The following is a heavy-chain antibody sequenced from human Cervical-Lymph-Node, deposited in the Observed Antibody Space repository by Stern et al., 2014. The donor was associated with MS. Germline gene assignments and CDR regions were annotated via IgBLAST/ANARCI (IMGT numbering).Heavy chain of an antibody. CDR2: IFPSDCET. Sequence: EVQLVQSGAEVKKPGESLKIACKGSGYTFSSYWIAWVRQMPGKGLEWMGMIFPSDCETRYSQSCEGQVTISVDRSTSTAFLHWSSLKASDTARYYCGREVALTAGLLGFWGQGTQVIVS. CDR3: GREVALTAGLLGF. V-gene: IGHV5-51*01. J-gene: IGHJ4*02. CDR1: GYTFSSYW. D-gene: IGHD3-22*01.